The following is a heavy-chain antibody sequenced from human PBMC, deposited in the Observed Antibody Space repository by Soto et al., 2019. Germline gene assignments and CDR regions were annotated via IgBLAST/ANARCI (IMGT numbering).Heavy chain of an antibody. Sequence: PGGALRLSCAAAGFTFSEYCMHWVRQAPGKGLEWVAVIWYDGSNKYYADSVKGRFTISRDNSKNTLYLQMNSLRAEDTAVYYCARGNRDFDYWGQGTLVTVSS. CDR2: IWYDGSNK. CDR3: ARGNRDFDY. CDR1: GFTFSEYC. J-gene: IGHJ4*02. V-gene: IGHV3-33*01.